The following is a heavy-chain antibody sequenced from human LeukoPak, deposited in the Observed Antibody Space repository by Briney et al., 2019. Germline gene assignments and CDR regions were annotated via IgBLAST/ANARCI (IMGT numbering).Heavy chain of an antibody. CDR1: GFTFDDYA. CDR3: AKALYYDFWSGHDAFDI. V-gene: IGHV3-9*03. Sequence: PGRSLRLSCAASGFTFDDYAMHWVRQAPGKGLEWVSGISWNSGSIGYADSVKGRFTISRDNAKNSLYLQMNSLRAEDMALYYCAKALYYDFWSGHDAFDIWGQGTMVTVSS. D-gene: IGHD3-3*01. CDR2: ISWNSGSI. J-gene: IGHJ3*02.